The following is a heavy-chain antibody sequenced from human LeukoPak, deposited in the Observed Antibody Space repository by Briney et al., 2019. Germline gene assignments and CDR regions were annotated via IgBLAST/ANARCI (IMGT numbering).Heavy chain of an antibody. Sequence: ASVKVSCKASGFTFSIYDINRVRQATGQGLEWMGWMNGNSGDTGYAQKFQGRVSMTIDTSTTTAYMDLRSLTSDDTAMYYCTKGGAMVATVDFWGQGTLVTVSS. J-gene: IGHJ4*02. CDR1: GFTFSIYD. CDR3: TKGGAMVATVDF. V-gene: IGHV1-8*01. CDR2: MNGNSGDT. D-gene: IGHD5-18*01.